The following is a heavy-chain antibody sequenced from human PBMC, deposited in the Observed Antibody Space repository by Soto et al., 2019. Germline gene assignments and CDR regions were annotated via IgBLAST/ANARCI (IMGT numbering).Heavy chain of an antibody. Sequence: LRLSCAAREFPFSFYWMSWVRQAPGKGLEWVANIKQDGSEKYYVDSVKGRFTISRDNAKNSLYLQMNSLSAEDTAVYSCARAGDFWSGYYSRRNRFYYYGMDVWGQGTTVTVSS. CDR1: EFPFSFYW. D-gene: IGHD3-3*01. V-gene: IGHV3-7*03. J-gene: IGHJ6*02. CDR2: IKQDGSEK. CDR3: ARAGDFWSGYYSRRNRFYYYGMDV.